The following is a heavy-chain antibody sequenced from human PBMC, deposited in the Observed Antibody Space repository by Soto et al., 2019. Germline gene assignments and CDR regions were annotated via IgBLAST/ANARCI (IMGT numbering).Heavy chain of an antibody. V-gene: IGHV4-34*01. J-gene: IGHJ4*02. CDR2: ITHSGST. CDR1: GGSFSGYY. D-gene: IGHD3-9*01. CDR3: ARDKMTGLFDY. Sequence: QVQLQQWGAGLLKPSETPSLTCAVYGGSFSGYYWTWIRQPPGTGLEWIGEITHSGSTNYNPSLKSRVTISVDTSKNQFSLKLTSVTAADTAVYYCARDKMTGLFDYWGQGTLVTVSS.